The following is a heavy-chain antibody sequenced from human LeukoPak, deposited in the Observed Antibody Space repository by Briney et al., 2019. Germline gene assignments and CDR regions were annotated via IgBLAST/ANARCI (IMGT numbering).Heavy chain of an antibody. CDR2: IYTSGST. V-gene: IGHV4-39*07. Sequence: PSETLSLTCNVSGGSISSSGYFWGWIRQPPGKGLEWIGSIYTSGSTNYNPSLKSRVTMSVDTSKNQFSLKLSSVTAADTAVYYCARASSHSLGYYYYMDVWGKGTTVTISS. CDR3: ARASSHSLGYYYYMDV. J-gene: IGHJ6*03. D-gene: IGHD5-18*01. CDR1: GGSISSSGYF.